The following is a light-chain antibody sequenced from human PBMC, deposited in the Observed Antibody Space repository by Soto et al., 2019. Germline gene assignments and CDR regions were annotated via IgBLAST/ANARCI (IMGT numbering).Light chain of an antibody. V-gene: IGKV3-11*01. CDR3: QQYGCSGT. J-gene: IGKJ4*02. Sequence: ETVFTQSPATRSLSAGERATMSGRASQRVSSYLAWYQQKPGQAPRLLIYDASNRAAGIQARFSGSGSGTDFTLPIRSLEPEEFAVDYCQQYGCSGTVGSWTKVEIK. CDR2: DAS. CDR1: QRVSSY.